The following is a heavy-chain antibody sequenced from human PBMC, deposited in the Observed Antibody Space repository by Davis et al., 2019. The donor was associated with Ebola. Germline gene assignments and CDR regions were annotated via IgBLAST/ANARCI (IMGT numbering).Heavy chain of an antibody. D-gene: IGHD3-16*02. Sequence: SLKIPFPSPGFPFSKAWMSCVRHAPGQVLEWGGRIRNKSKSYTTEYAASVKGRFSISRADSKNSLYLQMNSLKTEDTAVYHCARAAGYRNYYYMDVWGKGTTVTVSS. CDR1: GFPFSKAW. J-gene: IGHJ6*03. V-gene: IGHV3-72*01. CDR2: IRNKSKSYTT. CDR3: ARAAGYRNYYYMDV.